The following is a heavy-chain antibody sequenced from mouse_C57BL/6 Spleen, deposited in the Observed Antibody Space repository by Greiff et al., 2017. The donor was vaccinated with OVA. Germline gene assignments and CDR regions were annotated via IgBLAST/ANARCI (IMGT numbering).Heavy chain of an antibody. CDR3: TRSAAQATYYFDY. Sequence: VQLQQSGAELVRPGASVTLSCKASGYTFTDYEMHWVKQTPVHGLEWIGAIDPETGGTAYNQKFKGKAILTADKSSSTAYMELRSLTSEDSAVYYCTRSAAQATYYFDYWGQGTTLTVSS. V-gene: IGHV1-15*01. CDR1: GYTFTDYE. CDR2: IDPETGGT. J-gene: IGHJ2*01. D-gene: IGHD3-2*02.